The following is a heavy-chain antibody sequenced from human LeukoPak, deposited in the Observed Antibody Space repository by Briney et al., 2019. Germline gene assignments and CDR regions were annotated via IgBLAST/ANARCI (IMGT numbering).Heavy chain of an antibody. J-gene: IGHJ6*02. CDR2: ISVSGGTT. V-gene: IGHV3-23*01. CDR3: ARDLHYYVAMDV. CDR1: GFTFSSSA. Sequence: GGSLRLSCAASGFTFSSSAMSWVRQAPGKGLEWVSIISVSGGTTYYADSVKGRFTISRDNSKSMLFLQLNSLRAEDTALYYCARDLHYYVAMDVWGQGTTVTVSS. D-gene: IGHD3-10*02.